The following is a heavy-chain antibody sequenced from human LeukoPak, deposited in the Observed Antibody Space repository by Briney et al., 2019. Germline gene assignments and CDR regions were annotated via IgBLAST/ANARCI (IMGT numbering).Heavy chain of an antibody. V-gene: IGHV3-7*01. CDR2: IKLDGSEK. CDR3: AKEGY. CDR1: GFSFSRVW. Sequence: PGGSLRLSCAVSGFSFSRVWMSWVRQAPGKGPEWVASIKLDGSEKYYVDSVKGRFTISRDNAKNSLYLQMNTLRAEDTAVYYCAKEGYWGQGTLVTVSS. J-gene: IGHJ4*02.